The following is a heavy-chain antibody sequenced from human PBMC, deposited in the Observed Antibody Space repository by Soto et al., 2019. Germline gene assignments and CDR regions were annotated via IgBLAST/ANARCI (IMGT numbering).Heavy chain of an antibody. CDR2: IYYSGST. CDR3: ARVPVLRFLEWSEGGYYYYGMDV. J-gene: IGHJ6*02. Sequence: RQPPGKGLEWIGEIYYSGSTYYNPSLKSRVTISVDTSKNQFSLKLSSVTAADTAVYYCARVPVLRFLEWSEGGYYYYGMDVWGQGTTVIVSS. D-gene: IGHD3-3*01. V-gene: IGHV4-39*01.